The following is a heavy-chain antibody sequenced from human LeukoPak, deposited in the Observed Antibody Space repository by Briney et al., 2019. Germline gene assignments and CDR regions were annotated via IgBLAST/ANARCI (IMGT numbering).Heavy chain of an antibody. CDR1: GFTFSDYY. CDR2: ISGSGSTT. CDR3: AGPVDPTMGDY. V-gene: IGHV3-11*01. Sequence: GGSLRPSCTASGFTFSDYYMSWIRQAPGKGLEWVSYISGSGSTTYYADSVKGRFTVSRDNAKNSFFLQMNSLRAEDTAVYYCAGPVDPTMGDYWGQGTRVTASS. D-gene: IGHD5-18*01. J-gene: IGHJ4*02.